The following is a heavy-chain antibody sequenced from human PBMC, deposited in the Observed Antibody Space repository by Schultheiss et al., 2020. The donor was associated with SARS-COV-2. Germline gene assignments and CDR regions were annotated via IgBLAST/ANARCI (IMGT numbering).Heavy chain of an antibody. D-gene: IGHD6-19*01. CDR2: LFYSGST. Sequence: SETLSLTCTVSGGSISSYYWSWIRQPPGKGLEWIGYLFYSGSTYYNPSLKSRVTISLDTSKNQFSLKLTSVTAADTAVYYCARVGTPYSSGWTWFDPWGQGTLVTVSS. CDR3: ARVGTPYSSGWTWFDP. J-gene: IGHJ5*02. CDR1: GGSISSYY. V-gene: IGHV4-59*12.